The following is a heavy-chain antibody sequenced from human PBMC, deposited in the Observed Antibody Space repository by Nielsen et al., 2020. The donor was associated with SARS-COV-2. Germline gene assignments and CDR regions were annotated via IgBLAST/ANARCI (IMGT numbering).Heavy chain of an antibody. Sequence: SETLSLTCAVYGGSLSGYYWSWIRQPPGKGLEWIGEINHSGSTNYNPSLKSRVTISVDTSKNQFSLKLSSVTAADTAVYYCARGGSGYCSSTSCHNWFDPWGQGTLVTVSS. CDR1: GGSLSGYY. CDR2: INHSGST. D-gene: IGHD2-2*01. CDR3: ARGGSGYCSSTSCHNWFDP. V-gene: IGHV4-34*01. J-gene: IGHJ5*02.